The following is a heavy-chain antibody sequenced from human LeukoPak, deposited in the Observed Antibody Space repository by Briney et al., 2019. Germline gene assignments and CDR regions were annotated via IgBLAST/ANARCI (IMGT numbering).Heavy chain of an antibody. CDR1: GGSISSSSYY. CDR2: IYYSGST. CDR3: ARARGYIPHYYYYYMDV. Sequence: SETLSLTCIVSGGSISSSSYYWGWIRQPPGKGLEWIGSIYYSGSTNYNPSLKSRVTISVDTSKNQFSLKLSSVTAADTAVYYCARARGYIPHYYYYYMDVWGKGTTVTISS. V-gene: IGHV4-39*07. D-gene: IGHD3-3*01. J-gene: IGHJ6*03.